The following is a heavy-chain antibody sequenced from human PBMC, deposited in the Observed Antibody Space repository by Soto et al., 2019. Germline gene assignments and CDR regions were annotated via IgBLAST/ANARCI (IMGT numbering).Heavy chain of an antibody. CDR2: ISGSGGST. Sequence: PGGSLRLSCAASGFTFSSYAMSWVRQAPGKGLAWVSTISGSGGSTYYADPVKGRFTISRDNSKNTLSLQMNSLRAEDTAVYYCATTLRTFYYFDYWGQGALVTVSS. CDR1: GFTFSSYA. CDR3: ATTLRTFYYFDY. V-gene: IGHV3-23*01. D-gene: IGHD3-3*01. J-gene: IGHJ4*02.